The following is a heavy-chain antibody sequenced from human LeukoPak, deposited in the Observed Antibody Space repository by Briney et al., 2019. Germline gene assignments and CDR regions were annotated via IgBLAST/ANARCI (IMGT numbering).Heavy chain of an antibody. J-gene: IGHJ4*02. CDR1: GYTFTSYA. CDR2: IDTNTGNP. V-gene: IGHV7-4-1*02. D-gene: IGHD6-13*01. CDR3: ARDLAAAGTAIDY. Sequence: ASVKVSCKASGYTFTSYAMNWVRQAPGQGLEWMGWIDTNTGNPTYAQGFTGRFVFSLDTSVSTAYLQISSLKAEVTAVYYCARDLAAAGTAIDYWGQGTLVTVSS.